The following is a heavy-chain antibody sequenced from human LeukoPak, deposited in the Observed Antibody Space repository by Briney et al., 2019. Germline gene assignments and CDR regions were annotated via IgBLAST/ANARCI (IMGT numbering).Heavy chain of an antibody. Sequence: PGGSLRLSCAASGFTFSSYAMSWVRQAPGKGLEWVSAISGSGGSTYNADSMKGRFTISRDNSKNTLYLQMNSLRAEDTAVYYCAKEAVKYYYDSSGYFPAGNWFDPWGQGTLVTVSS. D-gene: IGHD3-22*01. CDR2: ISGSGGST. CDR3: AKEAVKYYYDSSGYFPAGNWFDP. J-gene: IGHJ5*02. CDR1: GFTFSSYA. V-gene: IGHV3-23*01.